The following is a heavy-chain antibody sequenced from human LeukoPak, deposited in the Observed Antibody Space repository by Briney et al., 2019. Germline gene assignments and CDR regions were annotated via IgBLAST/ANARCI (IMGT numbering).Heavy chain of an antibody. CDR2: IYHSGST. J-gene: IGHJ5*02. CDR1: GGSISSSNW. D-gene: IGHD3-10*01. Sequence: SGTLSLTCAVSGGSISSSNWWSWVRQPPGKGLEWIGEIYHSGSTNYNPSLKSRVTISVDKSKNQFSLKLSSVTAADTAVYYCARDPRNYYGSGRTNWFDPWGQGTLVTVSS. V-gene: IGHV4-4*02. CDR3: ARDPRNYYGSGRTNWFDP.